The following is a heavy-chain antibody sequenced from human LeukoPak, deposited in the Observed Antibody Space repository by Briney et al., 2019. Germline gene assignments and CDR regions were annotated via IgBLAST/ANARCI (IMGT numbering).Heavy chain of an antibody. Sequence: PGRSLRLSCAASGFTFSSYAMHWVRQAPGKGLEWVAVISYDGSNKYYADSVKGRFTISRDNSKNTLYLQMNSLRAEDTAVYYCAKPDSSSWYNYYFDYWGQGTLVTVSS. V-gene: IGHV3-30-3*02. CDR3: AKPDSSSWYNYYFDY. D-gene: IGHD6-13*01. CDR1: GFTFSSYA. CDR2: ISYDGSNK. J-gene: IGHJ4*02.